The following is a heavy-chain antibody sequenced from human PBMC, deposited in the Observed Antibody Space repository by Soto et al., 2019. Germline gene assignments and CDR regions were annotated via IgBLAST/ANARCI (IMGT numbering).Heavy chain of an antibody. J-gene: IGHJ6*02. CDR1: GGTFSSYA. V-gene: IGHV1-69*13. Sequence: SVKVSCKASGGTFSSYAISRVRQAPGQGLEWMGGIIPIFGTANYAQKFQGRVTITADESTSTAYMELSSLRSEDTAVYYCASLRAGLEGITIFGSSPGMDVWGQGTTVTVSS. D-gene: IGHD3-3*01. CDR3: ASLRAGLEGITIFGSSPGMDV. CDR2: IIPIFGTA.